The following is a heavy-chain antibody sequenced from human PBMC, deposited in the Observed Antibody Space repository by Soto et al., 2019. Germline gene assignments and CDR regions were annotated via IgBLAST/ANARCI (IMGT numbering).Heavy chain of an antibody. CDR3: ATEIHPTWLLNS. CDR1: GVTFSSYG. J-gene: IGHJ4*02. D-gene: IGHD5-12*01. CDR2: IWYDGSKK. Sequence: GGSLRLSCAASGVTFSSYGMHWVRQAPGKGLEWVAVIWYDGSKKYYADSVEGRFTISRDNSKNTRYLQMNILRAEHTSLYLCATEIHPTWLLNSWGQGPLATVSS. V-gene: IGHV3-33*01.